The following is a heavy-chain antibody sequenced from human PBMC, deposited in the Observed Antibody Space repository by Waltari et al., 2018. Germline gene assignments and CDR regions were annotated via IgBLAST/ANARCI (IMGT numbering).Heavy chain of an antibody. CDR2: NYYKGDT. CDR3: ARQYQPITHAKHFYGMDV. Sequence: QMQLQESGPGLVKPSETLSLTCTVSGGSMYTSNYYWVWIRPTPGKGREWMGSNYYKGDTASTPSLKSRVTLSVDTSKNQFSLRLSPVAAADTALYYCARQYQPITHAKHFYGMDVWGPGTTVTVSS. V-gene: IGHV4-39*01. D-gene: IGHD2-2*01. J-gene: IGHJ6*02. CDR1: GGSMYTSNYY.